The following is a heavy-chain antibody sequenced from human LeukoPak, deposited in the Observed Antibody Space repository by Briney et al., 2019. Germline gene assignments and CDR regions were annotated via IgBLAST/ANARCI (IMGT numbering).Heavy chain of an antibody. Sequence: GGSLRLTCAASGFTINSYWMSWLRHAQGKGLVGVTNINQDGTEKYYVDSVKGRFTISRDNATSSLYLQMHSLRAEDTAVYYCAIVLRSTWGLDDYWGQGTLVTVSS. D-gene: IGHD7-27*01. CDR1: GFTINSYW. V-gene: IGHV3-7*01. J-gene: IGHJ4*02. CDR2: INQDGTEK. CDR3: AIVLRSTWGLDDY.